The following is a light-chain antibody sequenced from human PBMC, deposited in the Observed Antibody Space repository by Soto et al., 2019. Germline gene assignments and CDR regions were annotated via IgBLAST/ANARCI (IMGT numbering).Light chain of an antibody. J-gene: IGKJ4*01. CDR3: QQFSSYPLT. V-gene: IGKV3-20*01. CDR2: DAS. Sequence: EIVMTQSPATLPVSPGERATLSCSASQSVSSSYLAWYQQKPGQAPRLLIYDASSRATGIPDRFSGGGSGTDFTPTISRLEPEDFAVYYCQQFSSYPLTFGGGTKVDIK. CDR1: QSVSSSY.